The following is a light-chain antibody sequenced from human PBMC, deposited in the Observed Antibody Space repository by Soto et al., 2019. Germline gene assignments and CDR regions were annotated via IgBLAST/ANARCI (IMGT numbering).Light chain of an antibody. J-gene: IGKJ5*01. CDR2: GAS. CDR3: QQLNSYLFT. CDR1: QCISSY. Sequence: DIHLTHAPSFLSASLGDRVTSACRASQCISSYLGWYQQKPGKAPKLLIYGASTLQSGVPSRFSGSGSGTEFTLTISSLQPEDFATYYCQQLNSYLFTFGQGTRLEIK. V-gene: IGKV1-9*01.